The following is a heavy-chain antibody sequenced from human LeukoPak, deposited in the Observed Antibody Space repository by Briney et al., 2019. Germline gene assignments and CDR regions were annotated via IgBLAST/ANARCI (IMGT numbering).Heavy chain of an antibody. D-gene: IGHD3-3*01. J-gene: IGHJ4*02. Sequence: GGSLRLSCAASGFTFSSYAMSWVRQAPWKGLEWVSPISGSGGSTYYADSVKGRFTISRDNSKNTLYLQMNSLRAEDTAVYYCATLWSGYLAALDYWGQGTLVTVSS. V-gene: IGHV3-23*01. CDR3: ATLWSGYLAALDY. CDR2: ISGSGGST. CDR1: GFTFSSYA.